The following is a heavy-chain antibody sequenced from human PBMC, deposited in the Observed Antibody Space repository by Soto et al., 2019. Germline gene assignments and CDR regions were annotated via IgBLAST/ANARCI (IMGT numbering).Heavy chain of an antibody. CDR1: GFTVSSNY. J-gene: IGHJ6*03. CDR3: ARDNVGVAGGYYYYMDV. CDR2: IYSGGST. V-gene: IGHV3-53*04. Sequence: GGSLRLSCAASGFTVSSNYMSWVRQAPGKGLEWVSVIYSGGSTYYADSVKGRFTISRHNSKNTLYLQMNSLRAEDTAVYYCARDNVGVAGGYYYYMDVWGKGTTVTVSS. D-gene: IGHD6-13*01.